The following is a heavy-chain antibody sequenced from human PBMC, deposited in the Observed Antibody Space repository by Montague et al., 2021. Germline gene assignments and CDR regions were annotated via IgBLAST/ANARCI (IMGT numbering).Heavy chain of an antibody. Sequence: SETLSLTCTVSSGSIFHAHWSWVRQPPGKGLEWLGSMFYGGATSNNPSLKSRVTMSIDTSTNQFSLKLSFVTAADTAVYYCAKQDFFVSWTSYRRFDPWGQGILVTVSS. CDR3: AKQDFFVSWTSYRRFDP. J-gene: IGHJ5*02. V-gene: IGHV4-59*08. D-gene: IGHD3-10*01. CDR2: MFYGGAT. CDR1: SGSIFHAH.